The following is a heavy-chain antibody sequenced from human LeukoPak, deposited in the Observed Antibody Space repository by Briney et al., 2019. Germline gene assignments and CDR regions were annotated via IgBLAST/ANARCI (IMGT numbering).Heavy chain of an antibody. CDR1: GGTFSSYA. V-gene: IGHV1-69*04. J-gene: IGHJ4*02. CDR2: IIPILGIA. D-gene: IGHD3-22*01. CDR3: ARVPPGYYDSSGYPYYFDY. Sequence: SVKVSCKASGGTFSSYAISWVRQAPGQGLEWMGRIIPILGIANYAQKFQGRVTITADKSTSTAYMELSSLRSEDTAVYYCARVPPGYYDSSGYPYYFDYWGRGTLVTVSS.